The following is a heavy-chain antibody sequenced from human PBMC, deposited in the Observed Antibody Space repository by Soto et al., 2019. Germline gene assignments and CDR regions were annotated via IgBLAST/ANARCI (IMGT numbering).Heavy chain of an antibody. J-gene: IGHJ5*02. D-gene: IGHD6-19*01. CDR1: GGSISSRSYS. CDR2: VYYSGNT. CDR3: ARDCSGWYNWFDP. V-gene: IGHV4-31*03. Sequence: SETLSLTCTVSGGSISSRSYSWAWIRQPPGKGLEWIGYVYYSGNTYYNPSLKSRVTISVDTSKNQFSLKLTSVTAADTAVYYCARDCSGWYNWFDPWGQGTLVTVSS.